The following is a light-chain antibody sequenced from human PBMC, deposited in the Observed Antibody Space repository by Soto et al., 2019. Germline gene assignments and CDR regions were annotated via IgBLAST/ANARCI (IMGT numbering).Light chain of an antibody. CDR2: EVS. CDR1: SSDVGGYNY. CDR3: SSYAATNNYV. Sequence: QSALTQPPSASGSPGQSVTISRTGTSSDVGGYNYVSWYQQHPGKAPKIIIYEVSKRPSGVPDRFSGSKSGNTASLTVSGLQAEDEADYYCSSYAATNNYVFGTGTKLTVL. V-gene: IGLV2-8*01. J-gene: IGLJ1*01.